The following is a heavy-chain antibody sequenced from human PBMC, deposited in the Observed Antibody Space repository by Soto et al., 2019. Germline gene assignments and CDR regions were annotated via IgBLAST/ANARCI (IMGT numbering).Heavy chain of an antibody. CDR2: LFTSGST. CDR1: GDSISGYY. V-gene: IGHV4-4*07. D-gene: IGHD3-22*01. J-gene: IGHJ4*02. Sequence: QVQLQESGPGLVKPSETLSLICTVSGDSISGYYWSWIRQPAGKGLEWIGRLFTSGSTNYNPSLQSRVIMSVDTSKNQFSLELRSVTAADTAVYYCARDKPPNYDRTRGNFDYWGQGTLVTVSS. CDR3: ARDKPPNYDRTRGNFDY.